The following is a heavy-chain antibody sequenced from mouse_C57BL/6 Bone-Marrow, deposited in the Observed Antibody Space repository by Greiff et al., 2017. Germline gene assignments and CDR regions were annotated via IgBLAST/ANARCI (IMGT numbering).Heavy chain of an antibody. CDR1: GYTFPSYW. J-gene: IGHJ3*01. CDR3: ARPLYYIGNGFAY. Sequence: QVQLKQPGAELVKPGASVKMSCKASGYTFPSYWLTWVKQKPGQGLEWIGDIYPGSGSTNYNEKFKSKATLTVDTSSSTVYMQLSSLTSEDSAVYYCARPLYYIGNGFAYWGQGTLVTVSA. CDR2: IYPGSGST. D-gene: IGHD2-1*01. V-gene: IGHV1-55*01.